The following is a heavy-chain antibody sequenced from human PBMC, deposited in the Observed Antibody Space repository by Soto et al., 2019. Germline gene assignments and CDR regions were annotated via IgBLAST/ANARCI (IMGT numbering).Heavy chain of an antibody. J-gene: IGHJ6*02. Sequence: ASVKVSCKASGYTFTSYYMHWVRQAPGQGLEWMGMINPSGGSTTFGQKFQGRVTMTRDTSTSTVYMELSSLRSEDTAVYYCARDKWYCGGDCYSALYYYGMDVWGQGTTVTVSS. D-gene: IGHD2-21*02. V-gene: IGHV1-46*01. CDR2: INPSGGST. CDR3: ARDKWYCGGDCYSALYYYGMDV. CDR1: GYTFTSYY.